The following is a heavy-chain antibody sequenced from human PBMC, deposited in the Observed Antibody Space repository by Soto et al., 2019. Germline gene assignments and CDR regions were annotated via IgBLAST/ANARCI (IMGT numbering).Heavy chain of an antibody. V-gene: IGHV3-30*04. CDR1: AFTFRSYT. CDR2: ISYDGSKT. CDR3: ARDRDSSYFPPPYYFDS. D-gene: IGHD4-4*01. Sequence: QVQLVESGGGVVQPGRSLGLSCAASAFTFRSYTMHWVRQAPGKGLEWVATISYDGSKTNYADSVRGRFTISRDNSKSTLFLQMDSLRPEDTAVYSCARDRDSSYFPPPYYFDSWGQGTLVTVSS. J-gene: IGHJ4*02.